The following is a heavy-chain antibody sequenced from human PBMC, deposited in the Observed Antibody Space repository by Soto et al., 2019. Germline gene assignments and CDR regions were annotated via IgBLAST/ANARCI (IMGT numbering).Heavy chain of an antibody. CDR2: IYHGGRT. V-gene: IGHV4-30-4*01. J-gene: IGHJ4*02. CDR3: ARGPSGDKVDS. Sequence: QVQLQESGPGLVKPSQTLSLTCTVSGGSISTVDYWWSWIRQSPDMGLEWIGHIYHGGRTYNNPSLGSRVTMAVDTSKSQLSLTLSSVRAAATAVYSCARGPSGDKVDSWGQGTLVTVSS. CDR1: GGSISTVDYW. D-gene: IGHD7-27*01.